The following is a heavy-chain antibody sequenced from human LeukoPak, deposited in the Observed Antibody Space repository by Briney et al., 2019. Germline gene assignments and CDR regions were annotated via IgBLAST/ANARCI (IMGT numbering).Heavy chain of an antibody. D-gene: IGHD6-19*01. CDR3: ARCRRYTTGWCNWLDP. CDR1: GIIFSSDA. V-gene: IGHV3-23*01. Sequence: GGSLRFSCAASGIIFSSDAMTWVRQAPGKGLEWVSSINGGTTLYAASVEGRFTISRDSSKNILFLQMNSLRAEDTAVYFCARCRRYTTGWCNWLDPWGQGTQVTVSS. J-gene: IGHJ5*02. CDR2: INGGTT.